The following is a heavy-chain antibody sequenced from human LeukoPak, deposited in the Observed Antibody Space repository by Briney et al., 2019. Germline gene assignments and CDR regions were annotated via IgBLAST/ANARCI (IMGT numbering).Heavy chain of an antibody. CDR3: AREWRSSTSWHYYYMDV. CDR1: GGSISSYY. J-gene: IGHJ6*03. D-gene: IGHD2-2*01. V-gene: IGHV4-59*01. CDR2: IYYSGST. Sequence: SETLSLTCTVSGGSISSYYWSWIRQPPGKGLEWIGDIYYSGSTNYNPSLTSRVTISVDTSKNQFSPKLTSVTAADTAVYYCAREWRSSTSWHYYYMDVWGKGTTVTVSS.